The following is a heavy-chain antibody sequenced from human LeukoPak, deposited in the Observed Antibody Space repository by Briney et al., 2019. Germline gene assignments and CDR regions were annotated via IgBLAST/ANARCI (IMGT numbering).Heavy chain of an antibody. CDR2: IKSKTDGGTT. CDR1: GFTFSDYY. Sequence: GGSLRLSCAASGFTFSDYYMSWIRQAPGKGLEWVGRIKSKTDGGTTDYAAPVKGRFTISRDDSKNTLYLQMNSLKTEDTTVYYCTTKLVGATESIPRDYWGQGTLVTVSS. V-gene: IGHV3-15*01. J-gene: IGHJ4*02. CDR3: TTKLVGATESIPRDY. D-gene: IGHD1-26*01.